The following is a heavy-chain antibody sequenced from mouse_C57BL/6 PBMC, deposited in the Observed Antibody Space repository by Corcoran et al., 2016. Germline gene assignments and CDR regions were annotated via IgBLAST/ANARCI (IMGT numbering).Heavy chain of an antibody. CDR2: ILPGSGST. J-gene: IGHJ2*01. Sequence: QVQLQQSGAELMKPGASEKLSCKATGYTFTGYWIEWVKQRPGHGLQWIGEILPGSGSTNYNEKFKGKATSTAATSSNTAYMQLSSLTTEDSAIYYCALYDYDGGSFDYWGQGTTLTVSS. D-gene: IGHD2-4*01. CDR1: GYTFTGYW. V-gene: IGHV1-9*01. CDR3: ALYDYDGGSFDY.